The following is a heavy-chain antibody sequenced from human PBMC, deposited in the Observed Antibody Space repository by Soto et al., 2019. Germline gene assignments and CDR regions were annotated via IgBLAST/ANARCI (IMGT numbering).Heavy chain of an antibody. CDR1: GFTFSNAW. CDR2: IKSKTDGGTT. Sequence: GGSLRLSCAASGFTFSNAWMSWVRQAPWKELEWVGRIKSKTDGGTTDYAAPVKGRFTISRDDSKNTLYLQMNSLKTEDTAVYYCTTDLEFVTIFGVVMGHYYYGMDVWGQGTTVTVSS. J-gene: IGHJ6*02. D-gene: IGHD3-3*01. V-gene: IGHV3-15*01. CDR3: TTDLEFVTIFGVVMGHYYYGMDV.